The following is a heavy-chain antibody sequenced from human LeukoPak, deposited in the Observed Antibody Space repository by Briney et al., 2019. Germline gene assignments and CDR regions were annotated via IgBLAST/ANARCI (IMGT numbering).Heavy chain of an antibody. J-gene: IGHJ4*02. CDR3: ARGRSGYYDSSGYYY. CDR2: INHSGST. CDR1: GGSFSGYY. D-gene: IGHD3-22*01. V-gene: IGHV4-34*01. Sequence: SETLSLTCAVYGGSFSGYYWSWIRQPPGKGLEWIGEINHSGSTNYNPSLKSRVTISVDTSKNQFSLKLSSVTAADTAVYYCARGRSGYYDSSGYYYWGQGTLVTVSP.